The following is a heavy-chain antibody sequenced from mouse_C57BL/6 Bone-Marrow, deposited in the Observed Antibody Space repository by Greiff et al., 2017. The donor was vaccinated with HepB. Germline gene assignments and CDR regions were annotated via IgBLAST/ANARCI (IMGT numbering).Heavy chain of an antibody. V-gene: IGHV5-4*01. J-gene: IGHJ2*01. CDR3: ATDYGYFDY. D-gene: IGHD2-4*01. CDR1: GFTFSSYA. Sequence: EVQGVESGGGLVKPGGSLKLSCAASGFTFSSYAMSWVRQTPEKRLEWVATISDGGSYTYYPDNVKGRFTISRDNAKNNLYLQMSHLKSEDTAMYYCATDYGYFDYWGQGTTLTVSS. CDR2: ISDGGSYT.